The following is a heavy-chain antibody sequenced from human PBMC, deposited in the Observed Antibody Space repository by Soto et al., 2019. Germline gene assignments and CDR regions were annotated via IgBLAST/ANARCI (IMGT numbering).Heavy chain of an antibody. V-gene: IGHV1-18*01. CDR2: ISAYNSNT. CDR3: ERGLAAADTGVDFDY. Sequence: ASVKVSCKASGYTFTSYGISWVRQVPGQGLEWMGWISAYNSNTNYAQKLQGRVTMTTDTSTSTAYMEMRRLRSDDTAVYYCERGLAAADTGVDFDYWGKGTLVTVS. J-gene: IGHJ4*02. D-gene: IGHD6-13*01. CDR1: GYTFTSYG.